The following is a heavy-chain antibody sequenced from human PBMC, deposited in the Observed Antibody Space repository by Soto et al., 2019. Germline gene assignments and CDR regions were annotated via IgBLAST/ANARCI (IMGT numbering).Heavy chain of an antibody. CDR1: GYFFTSHY. CDR2: INPNNGDT. V-gene: IGHV1-2*06. J-gene: IGHJ4*02. Sequence: ASVKVSCKTSGYFFTSHYIHGVRLAPGRGLEWMGRINPNNGDTNSPQKFQGRVTMTSDTSISTAYMEMSGLRSDDTALYYCAREVTYGGGSFSLGLWGQGTLVTVYS. CDR3: AREVTYGGGSFSLGL. D-gene: IGHD3-10*01.